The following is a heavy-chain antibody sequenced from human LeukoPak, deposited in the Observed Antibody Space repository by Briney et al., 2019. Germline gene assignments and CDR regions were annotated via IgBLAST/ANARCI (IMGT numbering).Heavy chain of an antibody. CDR2: LYSGGTT. CDR3: ARDYWSTSGYLGAFHI. V-gene: IGHV3-66*01. CDR1: GFSVSSSD. D-gene: IGHD3-22*01. J-gene: IGHJ3*02. Sequence: PGGSLRLSCAASGFSVSSSDMSWVRQAPGKGLQWISVLYSGGTTLYVDSVKGRFTISRDNSKNTLYLQVNSLRAEDTAVYYCARDYWSTSGYLGAFHIWGQGTMVIVSS.